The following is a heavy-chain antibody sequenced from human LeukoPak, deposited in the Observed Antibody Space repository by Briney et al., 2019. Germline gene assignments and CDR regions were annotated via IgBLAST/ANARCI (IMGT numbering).Heavy chain of an antibody. Sequence: GGSLRLSCAASGFTFSSYAMHWVRQAPGKGLEWVAVIPYDGSNKYYADSVKGRFTISRDNSKNTLYLQMNSLRAEDTAVYYCARDHFVSKSSGWYYYYYYYGMDVWGQGTTVTVSS. CDR2: IPYDGSNK. J-gene: IGHJ6*02. D-gene: IGHD6-19*01. CDR1: GFTFSSYA. CDR3: ARDHFVSKSSGWYYYYYYYGMDV. V-gene: IGHV3-30*04.